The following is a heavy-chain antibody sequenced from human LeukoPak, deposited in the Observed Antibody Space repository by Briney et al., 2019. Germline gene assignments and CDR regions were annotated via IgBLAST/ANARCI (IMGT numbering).Heavy chain of an antibody. CDR2: ISGSGDRT. D-gene: IGHD5-18*01. CDR1: GFTFSSYA. CDR3: ANGYNYGYPYWHFDL. Sequence: GGSLRLSCAASGFTFSSYAMSWVRQAPGKGLEWVSAISGSGDRTSYADSVKGRFTISRDNSKDTLYLQMNSLRAEDTAVYYCANGYNYGYPYWHFDLWGRGTLVTVSS. V-gene: IGHV3-23*01. J-gene: IGHJ2*01.